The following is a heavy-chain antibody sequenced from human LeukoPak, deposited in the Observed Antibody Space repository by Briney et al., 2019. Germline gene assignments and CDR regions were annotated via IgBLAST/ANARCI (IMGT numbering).Heavy chain of an antibody. V-gene: IGHV1-8*01. CDR1: GYTFTSYD. D-gene: IGHD3-22*01. J-gene: IGHJ1*01. CDR3: ARGLRDSSGREYFQH. CDR2: MNPNSANT. Sequence: AASVKVSCKASGYTFTSYDINWVRQATGQGLEWMGWMNPNSANTGYAQKFQGRVTMTRNTSISTAYMELSSLRSEDTAMYYCARGLRDSSGREYFQHWGQGTRVTVSS.